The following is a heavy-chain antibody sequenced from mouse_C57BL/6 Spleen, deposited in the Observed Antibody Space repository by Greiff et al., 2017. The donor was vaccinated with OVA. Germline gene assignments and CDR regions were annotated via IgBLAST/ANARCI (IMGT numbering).Heavy chain of an antibody. J-gene: IGHJ3*01. Sequence: EVQRVESEGGLVQPGSSMKLSCTASGFTFSDYYMAWVRQVPEKGLEWVANINYDGSSTYYLDSLKSRFIISRDNAKNILYLQMSSLKSDDTATYYCARVELAFAYWGQGTLVTVSA. D-gene: IGHD4-1*01. V-gene: IGHV5-16*01. CDR1: GFTFSDYY. CDR3: ARVELAFAY. CDR2: INYDGSST.